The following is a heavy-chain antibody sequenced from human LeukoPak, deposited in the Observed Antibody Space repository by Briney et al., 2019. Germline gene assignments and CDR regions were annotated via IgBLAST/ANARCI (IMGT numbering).Heavy chain of an antibody. D-gene: IGHD5-18*01. J-gene: IGHJ3*02. V-gene: IGHV1-2*06. Sequence: ASVKVSCKASRYTFTGYYMHWVRQAPGQGLEWMGRINPNSGGTNYAQKPQGRVTMTRDTAISTAYMELSRLRSDDTAVYYCAREGTAMADAFDIWRQATMVTVSS. CDR1: RYTFTGYY. CDR2: INPNSGGT. CDR3: AREGTAMADAFDI.